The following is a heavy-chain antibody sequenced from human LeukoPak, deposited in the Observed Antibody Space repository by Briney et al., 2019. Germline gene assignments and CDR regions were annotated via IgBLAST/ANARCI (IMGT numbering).Heavy chain of an antibody. V-gene: IGHV3-30*02. Sequence: PGGSLRLSCAASGFTFSSYGMHWVRQAPGKGLEWVAFIRYDGSNKYYADSVKGRFTISRDNSKNTLYLQMNSLRAEDTAVYYCAKDPRTLLYFDYWGQGTLVTVSS. J-gene: IGHJ4*02. CDR1: GFTFSSYG. CDR2: IRYDGSNK. CDR3: AKDPRTLLYFDY. D-gene: IGHD2-21*01.